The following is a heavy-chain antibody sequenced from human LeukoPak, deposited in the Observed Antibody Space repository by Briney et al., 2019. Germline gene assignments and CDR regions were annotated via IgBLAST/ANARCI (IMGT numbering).Heavy chain of an antibody. D-gene: IGHD3-16*01. CDR1: GFTFSSYE. CDR3: AKFLGILNDPFDI. CDR2: ISGSGSTI. V-gene: IGHV3-48*03. Sequence: GGSLRLSCAASGFTFSSYEMNWVRQAPGKGLEWVSYISGSGSTIYYADSVKGRFTISRDNAKNSLYLQMDSLRVEDTAVYYCAKFLGILNDPFDIWGQGTMVTVSS. J-gene: IGHJ3*02.